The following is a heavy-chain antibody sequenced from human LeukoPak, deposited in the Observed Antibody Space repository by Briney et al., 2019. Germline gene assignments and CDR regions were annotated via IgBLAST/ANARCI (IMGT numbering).Heavy chain of an antibody. Sequence: KPGRSPRLSSGASGFTFTTYSMNWVRQAPGKGLECVSSITGSSSMGSSVPFIYYADSVKGLFAIARDADKNSLFLQMSCLRAEDTAVYYCARDTSVFGTLRYFDYWGQGALVTVSS. CDR2: ITGSSSMGSSVPFI. D-gene: IGHD1-7*01. CDR1: GFTFTTYS. J-gene: IGHJ4*02. V-gene: IGHV3-21*01. CDR3: ARDTSVFGTLRYFDY.